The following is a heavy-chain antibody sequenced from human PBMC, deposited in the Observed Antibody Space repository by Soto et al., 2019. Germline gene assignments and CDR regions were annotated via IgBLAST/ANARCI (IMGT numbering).Heavy chain of an antibody. CDR3: ERAAFPLDRITMILVVARDYYDAGIDG. V-gene: IGHV1-69*06. D-gene: IGHD3-22*01. CDR2: IIPIYGSA. CDR1: GGTSCSYA. Sequence: AAPVQFSCKASGGTSCSYAISWLRQAPGQGLEWMGGIIPIYGSANSAQKCQGRVTTTADNSTTTAYMELSSLGSEDTAVYYCERAAFPLDRITMILVVARDYYDAGIDGGGKGTTVNVS. J-gene: IGHJ6*04.